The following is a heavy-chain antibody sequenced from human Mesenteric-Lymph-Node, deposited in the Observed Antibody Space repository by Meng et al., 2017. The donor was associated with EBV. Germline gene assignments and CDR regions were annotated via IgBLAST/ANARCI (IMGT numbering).Heavy chain of an antibody. D-gene: IGHD5-18*01. CDR3: ASPGYSYGLDY. J-gene: IGHJ4*02. CDR1: GYTFTDYY. Sequence: QVQLVQAGAEVKKPGASWKVSCKASGYTFTDYYMHWVRQAPGQGLEWMGRINPSSGGTNYAQKFQGRVTMTRDTSISTAYIELNSLRSDDTAVYYCASPGYSYGLDYWGQGTLVTVSS. V-gene: IGHV1-2*06. CDR2: INPSSGGT.